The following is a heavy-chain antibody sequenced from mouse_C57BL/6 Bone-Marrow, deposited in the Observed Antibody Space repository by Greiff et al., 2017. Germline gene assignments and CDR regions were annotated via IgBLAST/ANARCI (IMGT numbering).Heavy chain of an antibody. CDR2: IDPENGDT. V-gene: IGHV14-4*01. Sequence: VQLKQSGAELVRPGASVKLSCTASGFNIKDDYMHWVKQRPEQGLEWIGWIDPENGDTEYASKFQGKATITADTSSNTAYLQLSSLTSEDTAVYYCTTGDYDGSNWGQGTLVTVSA. CDR1: GFNIKDDY. D-gene: IGHD2-4*01. CDR3: TTGDYDGSN. J-gene: IGHJ3*01.